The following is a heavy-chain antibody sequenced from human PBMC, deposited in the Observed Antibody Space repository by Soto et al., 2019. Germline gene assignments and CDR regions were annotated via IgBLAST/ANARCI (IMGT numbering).Heavy chain of an antibody. J-gene: IGHJ3*01. Sequence: QLQESGPGLVKPSETLSLTCSVSGGSISSYFRNWIRQPPGKGLEWIGYIYDDESTNYNPSLEGRVTMLLDTSKNQFSLRLKSVTAADAAVYYCVSSRSAIYGDAFDVWGQGTKVTVS. CDR2: IYDDEST. CDR3: VSSRSAIYGDAFDV. V-gene: IGHV4-59*03. D-gene: IGHD2-2*01. CDR1: GGSISSYF.